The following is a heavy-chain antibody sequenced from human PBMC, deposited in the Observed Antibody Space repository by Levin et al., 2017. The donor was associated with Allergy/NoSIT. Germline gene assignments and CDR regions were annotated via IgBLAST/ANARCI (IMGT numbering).Heavy chain of an antibody. CDR2: IKHDGSEK. V-gene: IGHV3-7*01. CDR3: TRGVPHFGSGSHSDY. D-gene: IGHD3-10*01. Sequence: ASVKVSCAASGFTFNNFWMIWVRQAPGQGLEWVANIKHDGSEKNYVGSVKGRFTISRDSAENSLFLQMNSLRAEDTGVYYCTRGVPHFGSGSHSDYWGQGTLVSVSS. J-gene: IGHJ4*02. CDR1: GFTFNNFW.